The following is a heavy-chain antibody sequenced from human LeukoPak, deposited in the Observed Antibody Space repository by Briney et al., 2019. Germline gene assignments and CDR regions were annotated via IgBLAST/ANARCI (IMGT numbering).Heavy chain of an antibody. J-gene: IGHJ4*02. Sequence: GGSLRLSCAVSGGTTDDYGMSWVRQAPGKGLEWVSAISGSGGSTYYADSVKGRFTISRDNSKNTLYLQMNSLRAEDTAVYYCAKDQFGGSYSYWGQGTLVTVSS. CDR1: GGTTDDYG. CDR3: AKDQFGGSYSY. CDR2: ISGSGGST. D-gene: IGHD1-26*01. V-gene: IGHV3-23*01.